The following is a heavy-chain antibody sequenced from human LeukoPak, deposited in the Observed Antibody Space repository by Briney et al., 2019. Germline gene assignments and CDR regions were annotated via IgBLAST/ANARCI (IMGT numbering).Heavy chain of an antibody. Sequence: GGSLRLSCSASGFTFSSYAMHWVTQAPGKGLEYVSAISSNGGSTYYADSVKGRFTISRDNSKNTLYLQMSSLRAEDTAVYYCVKDYDILTGYSPLFDYWGQGTLVTVSS. CDR1: GFTFSSYA. D-gene: IGHD3-9*01. J-gene: IGHJ4*02. V-gene: IGHV3-64D*09. CDR3: VKDYDILTGYSPLFDY. CDR2: ISSNGGST.